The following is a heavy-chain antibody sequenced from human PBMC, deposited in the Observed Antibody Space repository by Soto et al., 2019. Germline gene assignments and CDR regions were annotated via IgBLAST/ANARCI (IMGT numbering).Heavy chain of an antibody. CDR1: GFTLSGSG. J-gene: IGHJ6*04. CDR3: TRLKEAKSGAVTLSLDV. Sequence: EVQLVESGGGLVQPGGSLKQSCAASGFTLSGSGIHWVRQASGKGLEWVGRIRSKVNSDAIAYAASVKGRFTISRDDSKNTAHLQMKSLKTEDTAVYYCTRLKEAKSGAVTLSLDVWGKGTTVTVSS. D-gene: IGHD4-4*01. CDR2: IRSKVNSDAI. V-gene: IGHV3-73*01.